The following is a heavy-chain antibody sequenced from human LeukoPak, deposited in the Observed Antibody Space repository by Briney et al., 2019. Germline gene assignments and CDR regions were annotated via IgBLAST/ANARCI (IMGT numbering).Heavy chain of an antibody. Sequence: ASVKVSCKASGYTFTTYYMHWVRQAPGQGLEWMGWISAYNGNTNYAQKLQGRVTITTDTSTSTAYMELRSLRSDDTAVYYCARAGVGATATCDYWGQGTLVTVSS. V-gene: IGHV1-18*04. CDR2: ISAYNGNT. CDR1: GYTFTTYY. CDR3: ARAGVGATATCDY. D-gene: IGHD1-26*01. J-gene: IGHJ4*02.